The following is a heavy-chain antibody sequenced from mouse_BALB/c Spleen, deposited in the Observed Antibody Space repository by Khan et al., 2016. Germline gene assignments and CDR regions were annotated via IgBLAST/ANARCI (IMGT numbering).Heavy chain of an antibody. J-gene: IGHJ2*01. CDR1: GFTFSSYA. CDR3: TRGVTTVVDYFDY. Sequence: EVQLQESGGGLVKPGGSLKLSCAASGFTFSSYAMSWVRQTPEKRLEWVASISSGGNTFYPDSLKGRFTISRDNARNILYLQMSSLRSEDTAMYYSTRGVTTVVDYFDYWGQGTTLTVSS. CDR2: ISSGGNT. D-gene: IGHD1-1*01. V-gene: IGHV5-6-5*01.